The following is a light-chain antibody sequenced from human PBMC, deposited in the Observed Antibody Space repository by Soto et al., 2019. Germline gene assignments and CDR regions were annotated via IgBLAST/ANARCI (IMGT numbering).Light chain of an antibody. V-gene: IGKV1-39*01. CDR1: QPISTY. CDR2: AAS. J-gene: IGKJ1*01. CDR3: QQSYNAPPT. Sequence: DIQRAQCPSSLSASAGDRAVIACGASQPISTYLNWFQQKPGKAPKLLIYAASTLQSGVPSRFSGSGSGTEFTLAISTLEPEDLATYYCQQSYNAPPTFGQGTQVDI.